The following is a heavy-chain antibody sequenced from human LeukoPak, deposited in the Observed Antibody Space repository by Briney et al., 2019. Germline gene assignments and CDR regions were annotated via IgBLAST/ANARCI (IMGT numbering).Heavy chain of an antibody. CDR3: ARDLSGSLDWFDP. V-gene: IGHV4-39*07. D-gene: IGHD3-22*01. Sequence: PSETLSLTCTVSGGSISSSSYYWGWIRQPPGKGLEWIGSIYYSGSTYYNPSLKSRVTISVDTSKNQFSLKLSSVTAADTAVYYCARDLSGSLDWFDPWGQGTLVTVSS. CDR1: GGSISSSSYY. J-gene: IGHJ5*02. CDR2: IYYSGST.